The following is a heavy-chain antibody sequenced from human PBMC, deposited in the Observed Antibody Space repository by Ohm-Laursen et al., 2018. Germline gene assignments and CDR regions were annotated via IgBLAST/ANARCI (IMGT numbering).Heavy chain of an antibody. J-gene: IGHJ4*02. CDR3: ARVLITGSTCDY. D-gene: IGHD1-7*01. V-gene: IGHV3-11*01. CDR2: ISNSASTI. CDR1: GFTFSDYY. Sequence: SLRLSCAASGFTFSDYYMSWIRQAPGKGLEWVSYISNSASTIYYTDSVKGRFTISRDSAKNSLYLQMNSLRAEDTAVYYCARVLITGSTCDYWGQGTLVTVSS.